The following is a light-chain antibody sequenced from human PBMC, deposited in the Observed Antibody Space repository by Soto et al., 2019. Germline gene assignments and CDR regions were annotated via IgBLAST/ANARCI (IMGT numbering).Light chain of an antibody. Sequence: VVTHSPSTLSVSTRERSTLSCRASQRVSSDLAWYQQKPGQAPRLLIYGASTRATGIPARFSGSGSGTDFTLTISSLQPEDFATYYCRQSSSPPQTFGQGTKVDIK. CDR1: QRVSSD. CDR2: GAS. V-gene: IGKV3-15*01. J-gene: IGKJ1*01. CDR3: RQSSSPPQT.